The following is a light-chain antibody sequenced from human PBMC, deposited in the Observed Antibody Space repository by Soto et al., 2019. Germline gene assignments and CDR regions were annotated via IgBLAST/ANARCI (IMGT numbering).Light chain of an antibody. J-gene: IGLJ1*01. CDR3: QSYDSSLSAYV. V-gene: IGLV2-14*01. CDR1: SRDVDAYNY. Sequence: QSVLTQPASVSGSPGQSITISCTGTSRDVDAYNYVSWYQQYPGKAPKLMIYDVSNRPSGVSNRFSGSKSGNTASLTISGLQAEDEADYYCQSYDSSLSAYVFGAGTKLTVL. CDR2: DVS.